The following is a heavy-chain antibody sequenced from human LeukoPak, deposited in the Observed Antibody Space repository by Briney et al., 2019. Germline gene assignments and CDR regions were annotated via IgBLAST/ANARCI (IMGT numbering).Heavy chain of an antibody. J-gene: IGHJ6*02. V-gene: IGHV3-49*04. CDR1: GFTFGDHA. CDR3: TRGPTQQGVYYGMDV. CDR2: IRSKGYGGTT. Sequence: GGSLRLSCTTSGFTFGDHAMSWVRQAPGKGLEWVGFIRSKGYGGTTEYAASVKGRFAISRDDSKSIAYLQMNSLKTEDTAVYYCTRGPTQQGVYYGMDVWGQGTTVIVSS. D-gene: IGHD5-18*01.